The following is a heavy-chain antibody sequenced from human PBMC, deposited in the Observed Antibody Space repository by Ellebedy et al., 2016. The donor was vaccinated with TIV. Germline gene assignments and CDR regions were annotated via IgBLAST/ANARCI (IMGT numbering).Heavy chain of an antibody. D-gene: IGHD5-24*01. J-gene: IGHJ4*02. CDR3: ARGGGNGYSSFEYYFDY. V-gene: IGHV4-31*03. Sequence: MPSETLSLTCTLSAGSISSGGYYWSWIRQHPGKGLEWIGHTYYSGSTYYNPSLKSRVTRAVDTSKNQFSLKLSSVTAADTAVYYCARGGGNGYSSFEYYFDYWGQGTLVTVSS. CDR2: TYYSGST. CDR1: AGSISSGGYY.